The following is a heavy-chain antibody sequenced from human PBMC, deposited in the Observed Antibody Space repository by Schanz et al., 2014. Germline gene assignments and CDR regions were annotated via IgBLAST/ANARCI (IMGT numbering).Heavy chain of an antibody. CDR2: IYYSGNT. J-gene: IGHJ3*02. D-gene: IGHD4-17*01. V-gene: IGHV4-30-2*06. CDR1: GGSISSGGYS. Sequence: QVQLQESGPGLVKPSQTLSLTCTVSGGSISSGGYSWNWIRQSPGKGLEWIGYIYYSGNTYYNPSLKSRVTISVDTSKNQFSLKLRSVTAADTAVYYCARDRGHGDLPGDIWGQGTMVTVSS. CDR3: ARDRGHGDLPGDI.